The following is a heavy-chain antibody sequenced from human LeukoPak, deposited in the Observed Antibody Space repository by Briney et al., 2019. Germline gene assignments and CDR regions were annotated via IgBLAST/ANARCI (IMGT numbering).Heavy chain of an antibody. J-gene: IGHJ5*02. CDR2: IYYSGST. D-gene: IGHD3-22*01. V-gene: IGHV4-39*07. CDR1: GGSISSSSYY. CDR3: ARGEKYYDSSGYLPNWFDP. Sequence: PSETLSLTCTVSGGSISSSSYYWGWIRQPPGKGLEWIGSIYYSGSTYYNPSLKSRVTISFGTSNTQFSLRLTSMTAADTAVYFCARGEKYYDSSGYLPNWFDPWGQGSLVIVSS.